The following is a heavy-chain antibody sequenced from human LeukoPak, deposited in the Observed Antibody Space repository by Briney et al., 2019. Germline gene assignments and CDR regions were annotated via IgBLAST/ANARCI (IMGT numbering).Heavy chain of an antibody. J-gene: IGHJ5*02. CDR1: GGSFSGYY. CDR2: INHSGST. CDR3: ARVLLWFGESWGWFDP. D-gene: IGHD3-10*01. Sequence: SETLSLTCAVYGGSFSGYYWRWIRQPPGKELEWIGEINHSGSTNYNPSLKSRVTISVDTSKNQFSLKLSSVTAADTAVYYCARVLLWFGESWGWFDPWGQGTLVTVSS. V-gene: IGHV4-34*01.